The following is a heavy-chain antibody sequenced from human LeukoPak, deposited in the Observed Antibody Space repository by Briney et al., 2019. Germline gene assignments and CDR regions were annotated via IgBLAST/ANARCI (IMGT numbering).Heavy chain of an antibody. CDR1: GGSFSGYY. CDR2: INHSGST. J-gene: IGHJ4*02. D-gene: IGHD6-19*01. Sequence: SETLSLTCAVYGGSFSGYYWSWIRQPPGKGLEWIGEINHSGSTNYNPSLKSRVTISVDTSKDQFSLKLSSVTAADTAVYYCARFLSVAGTGWYFDYWGQGTLVTVSS. V-gene: IGHV4-34*01. CDR3: ARFLSVAGTGWYFDY.